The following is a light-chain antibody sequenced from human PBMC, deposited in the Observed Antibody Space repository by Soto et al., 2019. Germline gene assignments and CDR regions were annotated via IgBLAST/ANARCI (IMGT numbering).Light chain of an antibody. CDR3: QQYDGF. CDR1: HSISIW. V-gene: IGKV1-5*01. Sequence: IQMTQSPSTLSASVGDRVSITCLASHSISIWLAWYQQKPGTAPKLLRYEASRLGRGVPSRFSGSGSGTEFTRTISSLQPDDFATYYCQQYDGFFGGGTRVEIK. CDR2: EAS. J-gene: IGKJ4*01.